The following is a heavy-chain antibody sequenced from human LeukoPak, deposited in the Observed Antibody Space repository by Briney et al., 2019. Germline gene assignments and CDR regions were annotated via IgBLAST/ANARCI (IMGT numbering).Heavy chain of an antibody. CDR2: INHSGST. J-gene: IGHJ6*02. V-gene: IGHV4-34*01. CDR3: ATLYGLGSPFYYYYGMDV. D-gene: IGHD3-10*01. CDR1: GGSFSGYY. Sequence: SETLSLTCAVYGGSFSGYYWSWIRQPPGKGLEWIGEINHSGSTNYNPSLKSRVTISVDTSKNQFSLKLSSVTAADTAVYYCATLYGLGSPFYYYYGMDVWGQGTTVTVSS.